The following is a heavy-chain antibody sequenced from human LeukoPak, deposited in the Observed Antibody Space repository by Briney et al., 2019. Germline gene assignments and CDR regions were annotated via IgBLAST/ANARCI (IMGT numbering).Heavy chain of an antibody. J-gene: IGHJ5*02. V-gene: IGHV3-21*01. D-gene: IGHD3-22*01. Sequence: SVKGRFTISRDNAENSLYLQMNSLRAEDTAVYYCARDRYYYDSSGYSPWGQGTLVTVSS. CDR3: ARDRYYYDSSGYSP.